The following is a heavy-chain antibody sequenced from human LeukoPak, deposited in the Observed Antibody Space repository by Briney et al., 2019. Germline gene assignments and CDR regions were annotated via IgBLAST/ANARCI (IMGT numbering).Heavy chain of an antibody. CDR3: ARQTDYYDSSGYYIDAFDI. D-gene: IGHD3-22*01. J-gene: IGHJ3*02. Sequence: PSETLSLTCTVSGGSISSSSYYWGWIRQPPGKGLEWIGSIYYSGSTYYNLSLKSRVTISVDTSKNQFSLKLSSVTAADTAVYYCARQTDYYDSSGYYIDAFDIWGQGTMVTVSS. CDR2: IYYSGST. CDR1: GGSISSSSYY. V-gene: IGHV4-39*01.